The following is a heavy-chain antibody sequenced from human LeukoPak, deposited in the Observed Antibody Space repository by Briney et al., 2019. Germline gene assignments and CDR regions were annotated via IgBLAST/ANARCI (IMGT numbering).Heavy chain of an antibody. V-gene: IGHV4-30-4*08. CDR2: IYYSGST. CDR1: GGSISSGVYY. CDR3: ARTAITIFGMVPYYFDY. D-gene: IGHD3-3*01. Sequence: PSQTLSLTCTVSGGSISSGVYYWSWIRQPPGKGLEWIGYIYYSGSTYYNPSLKSRVTISVDTSKNQFSLKLSSVTAANTAVYYCARTAITIFGMVPYYFDYWGQGTLVTVSS. J-gene: IGHJ4*02.